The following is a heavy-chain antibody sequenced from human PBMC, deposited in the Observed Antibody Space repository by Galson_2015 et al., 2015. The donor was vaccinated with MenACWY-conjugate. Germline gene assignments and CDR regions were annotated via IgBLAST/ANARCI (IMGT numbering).Heavy chain of an antibody. CDR3: AKIGGDFRSCYRPQ. J-gene: IGHJ4*02. CDR2: IRYDGIQK. V-gene: IGHV3-30*02. D-gene: IGHD3-3*01. CDR1: GFRFSGYD. Sequence: SLRLSCAASGFRFSGYDMHWVRQAPGEGLEWVALIRYDGIQKNYSESVKGRFTISRDNSKNTLNLQMNSRRAEDTAVYYCAKIGGDFRSCYRPQWGQGTLVIVSS.